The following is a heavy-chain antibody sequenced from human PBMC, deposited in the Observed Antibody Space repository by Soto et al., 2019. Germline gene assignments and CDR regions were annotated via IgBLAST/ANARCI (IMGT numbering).Heavy chain of an antibody. D-gene: IGHD2-2*02. V-gene: IGHV3-53*01. J-gene: IGHJ4*02. CDR3: ATYTSLDS. Sequence: PXGSLRLSCSASGFTVSNNYMSWVRQAPGKGLEWVSLIYSGGSTFYADSVKGRFTISRDNSKNTLFLQMNSLRAEDTAVYFCATYTSLDSWGQGTLVTVSS. CDR1: GFTVSNNY. CDR2: IYSGGST.